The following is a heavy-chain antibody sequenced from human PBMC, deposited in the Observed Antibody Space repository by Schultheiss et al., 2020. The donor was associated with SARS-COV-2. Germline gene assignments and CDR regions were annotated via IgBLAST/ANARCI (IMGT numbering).Heavy chain of an antibody. J-gene: IGHJ6*02. CDR2: ISSSSSYI. CDR1: GFTFSSYS. CDR3: ARNTAMVTGPRSGMDV. D-gene: IGHD5-18*01. Sequence: GGSLRLSCAASGFTFSSYSMNWVRQAPGKGLEWVSSISSSSSYIYYADSVKGRFTISRDNAKNSLYLQMNSLRAEDTAVYYCARNTAMVTGPRSGMDVWGQGTTVTVSS. V-gene: IGHV3-21*01.